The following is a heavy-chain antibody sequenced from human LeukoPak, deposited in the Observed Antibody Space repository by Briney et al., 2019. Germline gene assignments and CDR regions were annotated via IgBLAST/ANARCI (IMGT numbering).Heavy chain of an antibody. CDR1: GYTFTGYY. CDR3: ARGRTIAAAGPPFDY. J-gene: IGHJ4*02. V-gene: IGHV1-2*02. D-gene: IGHD6-13*01. CDR2: INPNSGGT. Sequence: ASVKVSCKASGYTFTGYYMQWVRQAPGQGLEWMGWINPNSGGTNYAQKFQGRVTMTRDTSISTAYMELSRLRSDDTAVYYCARGRTIAAAGPPFDYSGQGTLVTVSS.